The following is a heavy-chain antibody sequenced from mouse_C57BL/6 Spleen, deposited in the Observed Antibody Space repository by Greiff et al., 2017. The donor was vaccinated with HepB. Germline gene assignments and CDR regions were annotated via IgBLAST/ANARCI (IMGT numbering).Heavy chain of an antibody. V-gene: IGHV1-80*01. CDR1: GYAFSSYW. D-gene: IGHD1-3*01. Sequence: QVQLKESGAELVKPGASVKISCKASGYAFSSYWMNWVKQRPGKGLEWIGQIYPGDGDTNYNGKFKGKATLTADKSSSTAYMQLSSLTSEDSAVYFCASDVTKGNWYFDVWGTGTTVTVSS. J-gene: IGHJ1*03. CDR2: IYPGDGDT. CDR3: ASDVTKGNWYFDV.